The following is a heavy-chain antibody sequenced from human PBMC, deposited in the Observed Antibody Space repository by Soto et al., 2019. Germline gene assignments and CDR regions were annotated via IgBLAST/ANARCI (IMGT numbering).Heavy chain of an antibody. V-gene: IGHV1-46*03. D-gene: IGHD3-10*01. J-gene: IGHJ6*03. Sequence: QVQLVQSGAEVKKPGASVKVSCKASGYTFTSYYMHWVRQAPGQGLERMGIINPSGGSTSYAQKIQGRVTMNRDTSTSTVYMELSSLRPEDTAVYYCARVGQGVYYYYYMDVWGQGTTVTVSS. CDR2: INPSGGST. CDR3: ARVGQGVYYYYYMDV. CDR1: GYTFTSYY.